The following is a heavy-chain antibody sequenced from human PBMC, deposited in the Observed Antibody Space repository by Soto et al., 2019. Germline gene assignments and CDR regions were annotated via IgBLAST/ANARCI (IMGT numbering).Heavy chain of an antibody. V-gene: IGHV3-15*07. CDR3: TTDVQNGVYSSADYYYYGMDV. CDR1: GFTFSNAW. D-gene: IGHD3-22*01. Sequence: GSLRLSCAASGFTFSNAWMNWVRQAPGKGLEWVGRIKSKTDGGTTDYAAPVKGRFTISRDDSKNKLYLQMNSLKTEDTAVYYCTTDVQNGVYSSADYYYYGMDVWGQGTTVTVSS. CDR2: IKSKTDGGTT. J-gene: IGHJ6*02.